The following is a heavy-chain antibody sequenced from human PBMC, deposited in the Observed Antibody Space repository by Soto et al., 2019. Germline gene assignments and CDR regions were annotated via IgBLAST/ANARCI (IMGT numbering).Heavy chain of an antibody. CDR3: TRQRISGSYWYIDGAFDI. V-gene: IGHV3-73*02. D-gene: IGHD1-26*01. CDR2: IRRKANSYAT. J-gene: IGHJ3*02. Sequence: EVHLVESGGGLVQPGGSLKLSCAASGFTFSGSAMHWFRQASGKGLEWVGRIRRKANSYATAYAASVKGRFTISRDDSKNTAYLQMNSLKTEDTAVYYCTRQRISGSYWYIDGAFDIWGQGTMVTVSS. CDR1: GFTFSGSA.